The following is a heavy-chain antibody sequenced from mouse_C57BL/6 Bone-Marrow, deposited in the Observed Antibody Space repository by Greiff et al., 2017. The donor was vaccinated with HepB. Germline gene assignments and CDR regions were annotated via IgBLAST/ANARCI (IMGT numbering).Heavy chain of an antibody. J-gene: IGHJ3*01. CDR1: GFTFSDAW. V-gene: IGHV6-6*01. CDR2: IRNKANNHAT. D-gene: IGHD1-1*01. Sequence: EVHLVESGGGLVQPGGSMKLSCAASGFTFSDAWMDWVRQSPEKGLEWVAEIRNKANNHATYYAESVKGRFTISRDDSKSRVYLQMNSLRAEDTGIYYCTRVGSSPAWFAYWGQGTLVTVSA. CDR3: TRVGSSPAWFAY.